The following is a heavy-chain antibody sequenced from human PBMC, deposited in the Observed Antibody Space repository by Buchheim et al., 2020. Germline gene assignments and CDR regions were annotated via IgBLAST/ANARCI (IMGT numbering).Heavy chain of an antibody. Sequence: EVQLVESGGGLVQPGGSLRLSCAASGFTFSSYSMNWVRQAPGKGLEWVSYISSSSSTIYYADSVKGRFTISRDNAKNSLYLQMNSLRAEDTAVYYCAKFHIYDPTVEGDSYGMDVWGQGTT. CDR3: AKFHIYDPTVEGDSYGMDV. J-gene: IGHJ6*02. CDR1: GFTFSSYS. V-gene: IGHV3-48*01. D-gene: IGHD3-3*01. CDR2: ISSSSSTI.